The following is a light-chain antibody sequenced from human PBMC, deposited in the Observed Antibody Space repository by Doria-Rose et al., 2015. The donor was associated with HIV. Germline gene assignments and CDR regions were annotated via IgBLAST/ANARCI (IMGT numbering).Light chain of an antibody. Sequence: TQSPGTLSSSPGDRATPSCRASQSFSSTYLAWYQQKPGQAPSLLIYDGSTRATGIPDRFSASGSGTDFTLTINRLEPEDFALYYCHQYGTSWTFGQGTKVEI. J-gene: IGKJ1*01. CDR2: DGS. CDR3: HQYGTSWT. V-gene: IGKV3-20*01. CDR1: QSFSSTY.